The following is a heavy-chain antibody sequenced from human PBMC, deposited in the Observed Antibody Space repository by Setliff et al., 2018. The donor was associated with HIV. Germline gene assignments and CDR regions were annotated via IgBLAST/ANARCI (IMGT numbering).Heavy chain of an antibody. V-gene: IGHV4-34*01. D-gene: IGHD6-19*01. CDR2: IYYSGST. CDR3: ARTVTAIHTSGWYSFFDY. J-gene: IGHJ4*02. Sequence: SETLSLTCAVYGGSFSDYFWSWIRQPPGKRLEWIGDIYYSGSTNYNPSLKSRVTISVDTSKNQFSLKLSSVTAADTAVYYCARTVTAIHTSGWYSFFDYWGQGTLVTVSS. CDR1: GGSFSDYF.